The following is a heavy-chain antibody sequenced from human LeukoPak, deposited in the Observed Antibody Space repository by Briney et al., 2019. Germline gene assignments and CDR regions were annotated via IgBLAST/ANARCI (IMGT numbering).Heavy chain of an antibody. Sequence: SETLSLTCTVSGGSISSGGYYWSWIRQHPGKGLEWIGEINHSGSTNYNPSLKSRVTISVDTSKNQFSLKLSSVTAADTAVYYCARDMSNAYFDYWGQGTLVTVSS. D-gene: IGHD3-10*02. CDR3: ARDMSNAYFDY. J-gene: IGHJ4*02. CDR1: GGSISSGGYY. V-gene: IGHV4-61*08. CDR2: INHSGST.